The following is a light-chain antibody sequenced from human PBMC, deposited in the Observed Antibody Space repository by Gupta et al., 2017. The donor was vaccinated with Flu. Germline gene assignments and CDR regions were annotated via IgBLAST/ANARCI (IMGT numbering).Light chain of an antibody. CDR1: ESMSND. Sequence: GDRVTLTCRTSESMSNDLKQYQQTPGKAPNRLICAPSSQQSGVPSRFSGSGSGTDVTITINSLKPEDFATYYCQQSHDSPWTFGQGTKVEV. CDR3: QQSHDSPWT. J-gene: IGKJ1*01. V-gene: IGKV1-39*01. CDR2: APS.